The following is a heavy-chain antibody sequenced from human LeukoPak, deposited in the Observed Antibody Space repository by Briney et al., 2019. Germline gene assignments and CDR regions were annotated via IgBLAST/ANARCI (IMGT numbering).Heavy chain of an antibody. CDR2: ISSTSTFI. D-gene: IGHD3/OR15-3a*01. CDR1: GFTFSSYA. Sequence: GGSLRLSCAASGFTFSSYAMHWVRQAPGKGLEWVSSISSTSTFIYYADSVKGRFTISRDNSKNSMYLQMSSLRAEDTAVYYCARDRFWTDYYYYIDVWGKGTTVTVSS. J-gene: IGHJ6*03. CDR3: ARDRFWTDYYYYIDV. V-gene: IGHV3-21*01.